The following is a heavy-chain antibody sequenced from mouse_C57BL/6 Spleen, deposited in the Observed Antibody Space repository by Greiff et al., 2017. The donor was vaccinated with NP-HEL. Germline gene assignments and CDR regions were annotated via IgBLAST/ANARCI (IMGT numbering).Heavy chain of an antibody. D-gene: IGHD1-1*01. Sequence: VQLQQSGAELVKPGASVKISCKASGYAFSSYWMNWVKQRPGKGLEWIGQIYPGDGDTNYNGKFKGKATLTADKSSSTAYMQLSSLTSEDSAVYFCAREGVLSYGSTYYYAMDYWGQGTSVTVSS. CDR3: AREGVLSYGSTYYYAMDY. CDR1: GYAFSSYW. V-gene: IGHV1-80*01. J-gene: IGHJ4*01. CDR2: IYPGDGDT.